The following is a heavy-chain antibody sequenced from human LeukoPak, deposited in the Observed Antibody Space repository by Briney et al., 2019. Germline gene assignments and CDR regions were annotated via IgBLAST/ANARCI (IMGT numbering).Heavy chain of an antibody. CDR2: ISHDGII. Sequence: GGSLRLSCETSGFTFSSYVMHWVRRTPGKGLVWVSRISHDGIISYADSVKGRFTISRDNAKNTLTLQMNSLRVEDTAVYFCARDWVYKIDYWGRGTLVTVSS. CDR1: GFTFSSYV. CDR3: ARDWVYKIDY. V-gene: IGHV3-74*01. D-gene: IGHD5-24*01. J-gene: IGHJ4*02.